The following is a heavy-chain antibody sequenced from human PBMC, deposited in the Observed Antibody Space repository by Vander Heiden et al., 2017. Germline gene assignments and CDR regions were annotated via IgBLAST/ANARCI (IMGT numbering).Heavy chain of an antibody. J-gene: IGHJ4*02. CDR1: GFPFSSYS. D-gene: IGHD1-26*01. CDR3: ARVSRSGSYYDY. V-gene: IGHV3-48*02. CDR2: ISSSSSTI. Sequence: EVQLVESGGGLVQPGGSLRLSCAASGFPFSSYSMNWVRQAPGKGLEWVSYISSSSSTIYYADSVKGRFTISRDNAKNSLYLQMNSLRDEDTAVYYCARVSRSGSYYDYWCQGTLVTVSS.